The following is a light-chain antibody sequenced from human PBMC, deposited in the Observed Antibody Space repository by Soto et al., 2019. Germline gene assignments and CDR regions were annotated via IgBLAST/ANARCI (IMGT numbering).Light chain of an antibody. CDR3: SSYTSSYV. V-gene: IGLV2-14*01. CDR2: EVS. J-gene: IGLJ1*01. CDR1: SSDVGGYNY. Sequence: QSALTQAASVSGSPGQSITISCTGTSSDVGGYNYVSWYQQHPGKAPKLMIYEVSNRPSGVSNRFSGSKSGNTASLTISGLQAEDEADYYCSSYTSSYVFGTGTKLTVL.